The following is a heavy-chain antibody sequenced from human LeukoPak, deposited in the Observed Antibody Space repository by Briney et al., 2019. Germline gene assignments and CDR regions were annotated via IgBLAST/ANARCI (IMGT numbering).Heavy chain of an antibody. V-gene: IGHV1-18*01. CDR2: INAYNGNT. CDR1: GYTFTSYG. Sequence: ASVKVSCKSSGYTFTSYGFSWVRQAPGQGLEWMGWINAYNGNTNYAQKLQGRVTMTTDTSTSTAYMELRSLRFDDTAVYYCARRQGTTLSFDYWGQGTLVTVSS. D-gene: IGHD1-1*01. CDR3: ARRQGTTLSFDY. J-gene: IGHJ4*02.